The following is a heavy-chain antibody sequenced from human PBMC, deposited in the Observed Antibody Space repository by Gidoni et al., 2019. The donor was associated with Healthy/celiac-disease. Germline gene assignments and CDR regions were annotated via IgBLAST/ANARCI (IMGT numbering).Heavy chain of an antibody. J-gene: IGHJ3*02. CDR3: AKDEFSAVAGPGAFDI. Sequence: EVQLLESGGGLVQPGGSLRLSCAASGFTFSSYAMSWVRQAQGKGLEWVSAISGSGGSTYYADSVKGRFTISRDNSKNTLYLQMNSLRAEDTAVYYCAKDEFSAVAGPGAFDIWGQGTMVTVSS. D-gene: IGHD6-19*01. CDR1: GFTFSSYA. CDR2: ISGSGGST. V-gene: IGHV3-23*01.